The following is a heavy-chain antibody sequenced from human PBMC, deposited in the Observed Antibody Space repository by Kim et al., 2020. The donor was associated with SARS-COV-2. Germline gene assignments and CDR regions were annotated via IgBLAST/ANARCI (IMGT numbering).Heavy chain of an antibody. Sequence: GGSLRLSCAASGFTFSSYAMHWVRQAPGKGLEWVAVISYDGSNKYYADSVKGRFTISRDNSKNTLYLQMNSLRAEDTAVYYCARDLRLVKGWFDPWGQGTLVTVSS. J-gene: IGHJ5*02. CDR3: ARDLRLVKGWFDP. V-gene: IGHV3-30-3*01. D-gene: IGHD2-15*01. CDR1: GFTFSSYA. CDR2: ISYDGSNK.